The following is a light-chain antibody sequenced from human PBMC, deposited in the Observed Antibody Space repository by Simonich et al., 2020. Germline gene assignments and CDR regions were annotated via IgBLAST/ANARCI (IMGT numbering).Light chain of an antibody. CDR2: GAS. V-gene: IGKV3-15*01. Sequence: EIVMTQSPATLSVSPGKRATLSCRASQSVSGNLAWYQQKPGQAPRLLIYGASTRATGIPARFSGSGSGTEFTLTISSMQSEDFAVYYCQQYNNWPHTFGQGTKLEIK. J-gene: IGKJ2*01. CDR3: QQYNNWPHT. CDR1: QSVSGN.